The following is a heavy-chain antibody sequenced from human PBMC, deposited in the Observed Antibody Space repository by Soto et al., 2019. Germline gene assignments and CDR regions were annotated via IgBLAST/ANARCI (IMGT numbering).Heavy chain of an antibody. CDR1: GCSIGSYG. CDR3: ASGGDLYYSY. D-gene: IGHD2-8*01. CDR2: IYYSGST. V-gene: IGHV4-59*08. Sequence: SETLSLTCTVAGCSIGSYGGSWIRQPPGKGLEWIGYIYYSGSTNYNPSLKSRVTISVDTSKNQFSLKLSSVTAAATAVYYCASGGDLYYSYWGQGTLVTVSS. J-gene: IGHJ4*02.